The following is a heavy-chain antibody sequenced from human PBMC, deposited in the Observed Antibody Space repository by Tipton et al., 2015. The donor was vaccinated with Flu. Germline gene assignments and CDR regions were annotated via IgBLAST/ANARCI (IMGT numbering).Heavy chain of an antibody. J-gene: IGHJ4*02. CDR3: ARARRNCYSPDF. CDR1: GSSISNYYF. D-gene: IGHD2-15*01. Sequence: TLSLTCSVSGSSISNYYFWGWIRQPPGKGLEWIGPIYQSGSAYYNPSLKSRVTISIDMFMNQFSLKLTSVTAADTAVYYCARARRNCYSPDFWGQGILVTVSS. V-gene: IGHV4-38-2*02. CDR2: IYQSGSA.